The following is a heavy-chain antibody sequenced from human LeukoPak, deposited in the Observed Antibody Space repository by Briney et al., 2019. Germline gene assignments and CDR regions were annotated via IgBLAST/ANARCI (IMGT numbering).Heavy chain of an antibody. CDR3: AKDLRYRSGWSYIFDY. Sequence: PGRSLRLSCAASGFTFSSYGMHWVRQAPGKGLEWVAVISYDGSNKYYADSVKGRFTISRDNSKNTLYLQMNSLRAEDTAVYYCAKDLRYRSGWSYIFDYWGQGTLVTVSS. D-gene: IGHD6-19*01. J-gene: IGHJ4*02. V-gene: IGHV3-30*18. CDR1: GFTFSSYG. CDR2: ISYDGSNK.